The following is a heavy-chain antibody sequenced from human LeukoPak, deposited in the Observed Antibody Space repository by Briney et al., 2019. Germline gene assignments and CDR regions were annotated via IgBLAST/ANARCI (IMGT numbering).Heavy chain of an antibody. V-gene: IGHV4-4*09. J-gene: IGHJ4*02. CDR1: GVSISSYS. D-gene: IGHD6-25*01. CDR2: LYTSGST. CDR3: ARRSRSSGGYDY. Sequence: SETLSLTCTVSGVSISSYSWSWIRRPPGKGLEWIGYLYTSGSTDSNPSLKSRVTISVDTSKNQFSLKLSSVTAADTAVYYCARRSRSSGGYDYWGQGTLVTVSS.